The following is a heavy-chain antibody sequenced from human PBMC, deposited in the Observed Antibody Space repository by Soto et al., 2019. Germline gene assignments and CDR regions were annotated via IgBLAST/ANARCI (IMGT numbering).Heavy chain of an antibody. Sequence: SQTLSLTCAISGDSVSSNSAAWNWIRQSPSRGLEWLGRTYYRSKWYNDYAVSVKSRITINPDTSKNQFSLQLNSVTPEDTAVYYCARSMGSEWYGEDGHAYYIRTQRTTVPVS. D-gene: IGHD3-10*01. J-gene: IGHJ3*02. V-gene: IGHV6-1*01. CDR3: ARSMGSEWYGEDGHAYYI. CDR2: TYYRSKWYN. CDR1: GDSVSSNSAA.